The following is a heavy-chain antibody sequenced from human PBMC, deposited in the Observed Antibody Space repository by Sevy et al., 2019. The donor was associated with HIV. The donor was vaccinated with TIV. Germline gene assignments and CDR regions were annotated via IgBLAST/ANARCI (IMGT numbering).Heavy chain of an antibody. CDR3: ARGDYYGSLYYFDY. Sequence: GGSLRLSCAASGFTFSNYFINWVRQAPGKGLEWVSSISSGSSYIFYADSVKGRFAISRDNAKNSLYLHMNSLRAEDTAVYYCARGDYYGSLYYFDYWGPGTLSPSPQ. D-gene: IGHD3-10*01. CDR2: ISSGSSYI. V-gene: IGHV3-21*01. CDR1: GFTFSNYF. J-gene: IGHJ4*02.